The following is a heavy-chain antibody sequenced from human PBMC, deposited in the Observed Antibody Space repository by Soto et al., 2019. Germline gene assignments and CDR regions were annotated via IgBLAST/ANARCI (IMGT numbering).Heavy chain of an antibody. J-gene: IGHJ4*02. CDR1: GFTFSSYA. CDR3: AKSSSLSSIFGVVIVPCFDY. D-gene: IGHD3-3*01. CDR2: ISGSGGST. Sequence: EVQLLESGGGLVQPGGSLRLSCAASGFTFSSYAMSWVRQAPGKGLEWVSAISGSGGSTYYADSVKGRFTISRDNSKNTLYLQMNSLRAEDTAVYYCAKSSSLSSIFGVVIVPCFDYWGQGTLVTVSS. V-gene: IGHV3-23*01.